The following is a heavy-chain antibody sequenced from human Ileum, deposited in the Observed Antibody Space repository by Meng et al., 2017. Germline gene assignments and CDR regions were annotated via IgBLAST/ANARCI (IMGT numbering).Heavy chain of an antibody. Sequence: VRRVGIGGGVVHLGGSLSLSWAASGFPFSTYAMRWVRQAPGKGLDWVSSISASGGTNYADAVKGRFTVSRDNSKNTLFLQMTSLRAEDTAVYYCAKPAAGTGWGGSWGQGTLVTVSS. J-gene: IGHJ5*02. D-gene: IGHD7-27*01. V-gene: IGHV3-23*04. CDR1: GFPFSTYA. CDR3: AKPAAGTGWGGS. CDR2: ISASGGT.